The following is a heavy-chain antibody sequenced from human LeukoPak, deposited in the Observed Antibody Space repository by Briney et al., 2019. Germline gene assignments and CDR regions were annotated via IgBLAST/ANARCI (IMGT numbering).Heavy chain of an antibody. Sequence: PGASVKVSCKASGYTFTSYYMHWVRQAPGQGLEWMGIINPSGGSTIYAKKFQGRVNIIRSTSTNTVYMALNRLRYKDKAVYYCSRAMPYYGSGSYERAYGMEASGDRATVT. CDR1: GYTFTSYY. D-gene: IGHD3-10*01. V-gene: IGHV1-46*01. CDR2: INPSGGST. J-gene: IGHJ6*01. CDR3: SRAMPYYGSGSYERAYGMEA.